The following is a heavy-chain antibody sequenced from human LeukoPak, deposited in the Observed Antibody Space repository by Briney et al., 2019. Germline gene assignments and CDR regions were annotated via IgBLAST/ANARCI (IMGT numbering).Heavy chain of an antibody. CDR2: IRYDGSNK. CDR3: ARAGYDILTGYYQVEPKRTDYYYYYYMDV. CDR1: GFTFSSYG. D-gene: IGHD3-9*01. J-gene: IGHJ6*03. Sequence: PGGSLRLSCAASGFTFSSYGMHWVRQAPGKGLEWVAFIRYDGSNKYYADSVKGRFTISRDNSKNTLYLQMNSLRSEDTAVYYCARAGYDILTGYYQVEPKRTDYYYYYYMDVWGKGTTVTVSS. V-gene: IGHV3-30*02.